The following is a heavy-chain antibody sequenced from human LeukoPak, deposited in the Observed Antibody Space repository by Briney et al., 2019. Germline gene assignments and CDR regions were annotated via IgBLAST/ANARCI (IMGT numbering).Heavy chain of an antibody. CDR3: ARSRGRYCSSTSCYLDAFDI. Sequence: SETLSLTCTVSGGSISSGSYYWSWIRQPAGKGLEWIGRIYTSGSTNYNPSLKSRVTISVDTSKNQFSLKLSSVTAADTAVYYCARSRGRYCSSTSCYLDAFDIWGQGTMVTVSS. J-gene: IGHJ3*02. V-gene: IGHV4-61*02. CDR2: IYTSGST. CDR1: GGSISSGSYY. D-gene: IGHD2-2*01.